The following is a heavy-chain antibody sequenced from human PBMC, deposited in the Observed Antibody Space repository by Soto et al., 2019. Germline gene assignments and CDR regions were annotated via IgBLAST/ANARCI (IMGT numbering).Heavy chain of an antibody. CDR2: ISSNGGST. V-gene: IGHV3-64*01. D-gene: IGHD6-19*01. CDR3: ARQWLDSYYCDY. Sequence: EVQLVESGGGLVQPGGSLRLSCAASGFTFSSYAMHWVRQAPGKGLEYVSGISSNGGSTHYANSVKGRFTISRDNSKNTLYLQMGSLRAEEMAVYYCARQWLDSYYCDYWGQGTLVTVSS. CDR1: GFTFSSYA. J-gene: IGHJ4*02.